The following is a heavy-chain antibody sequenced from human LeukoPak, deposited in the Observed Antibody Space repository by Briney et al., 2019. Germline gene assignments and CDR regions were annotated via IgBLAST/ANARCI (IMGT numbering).Heavy chain of an antibody. J-gene: IGHJ6*02. CDR2: IIPIFGIA. CDR3: ASCPGIAAGGFGMDV. D-gene: IGHD6-13*01. Sequence: SVKVSCKASGGTFSSYAISRVRQAPGQGLEWMGRIIPIFGIANYAQKFQGRVTITADKSTSTAYMELSSLRSEETAVYYCASCPGIAAGGFGMDVWGQGTTVTVSS. V-gene: IGHV1-69*04. CDR1: GGTFSSYA.